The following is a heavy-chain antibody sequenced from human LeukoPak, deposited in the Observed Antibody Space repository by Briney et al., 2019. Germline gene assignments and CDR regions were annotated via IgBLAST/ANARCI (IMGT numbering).Heavy chain of an antibody. J-gene: IGHJ4*02. D-gene: IGHD2/OR15-2a*01. CDR3: AKRDVSDSSTYSPLFAC. CDR2: IWYDGSNK. CDR1: GFTFSSYG. V-gene: IGHV3-33*06. Sequence: GGSLRLSCAASGFTFSSYGMHWVRQAPGKGLEWVAVIWYDGSNKFYADSVKGRFTISRDNSKNTLYLQMNSLRAEDTAIYYCAKRDVSDSSTYSPLFACWGQGTLVTVSS.